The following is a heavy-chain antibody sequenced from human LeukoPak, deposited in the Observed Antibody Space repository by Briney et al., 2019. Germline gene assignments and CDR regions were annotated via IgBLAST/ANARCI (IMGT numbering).Heavy chain of an antibody. CDR3: AKVEGAAAGT. D-gene: IGHD6-13*01. CDR2: IRYDGSNK. Sequence: GGSLRLSCAASGFTFSNFGMHWVRQAPGKGLEWVAFIRYDGSNKYYADSVKGRFTISRDNSKNTLYLQMNSLRAEDTAVYYCAKVEGAAAGTWGQGTLVTVSS. V-gene: IGHV3-30*02. J-gene: IGHJ5*02. CDR1: GFTFSNFG.